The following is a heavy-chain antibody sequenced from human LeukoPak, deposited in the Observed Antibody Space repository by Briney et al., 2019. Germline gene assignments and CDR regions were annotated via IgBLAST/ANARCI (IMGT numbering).Heavy chain of an antibody. J-gene: IGHJ4*01. D-gene: IGHD3-10*01. V-gene: IGHV1-18*01. CDR3: APYSGSGSDGTPRDY. Sequence: ASVKVSCKASGYTFTSYGISWVRQAPGQGLEWMGWISAYNGNTNYAQKLQGRVTMTTDTSTSTAYMVLRSLRSDDTVVYYCAPYSGSGSDGTPRDYWGPGALVTVSS. CDR1: GYTFTSYG. CDR2: ISAYNGNT.